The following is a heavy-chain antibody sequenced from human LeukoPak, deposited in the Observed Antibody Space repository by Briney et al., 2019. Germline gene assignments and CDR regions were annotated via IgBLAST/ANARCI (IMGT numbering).Heavy chain of an antibody. D-gene: IGHD2-2*01. Sequence: GEPLKISCKGSGYTFSNSIIRWVRQMPAKRVEWRGFDYPGDSETRYSPSFQGQVTISADKSISTAYLQWSSLRASDTAMYYCARLPAASAMRGDYWGQGTLVTVSS. J-gene: IGHJ4*02. CDR1: GYTFSNSI. V-gene: IGHV5-51*01. CDR3: ARLPAASAMRGDY. CDR2: DYPGDSET.